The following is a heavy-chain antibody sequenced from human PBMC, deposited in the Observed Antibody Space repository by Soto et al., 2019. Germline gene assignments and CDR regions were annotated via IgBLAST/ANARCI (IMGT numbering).Heavy chain of an antibody. CDR2: NYYSGRT. D-gene: IGHD2-15*01. V-gene: IGHV4-39*01. J-gene: IGHJ6*02. CDR3: ARQAGGGRIYYGMDV. Sequence: QLQLQESGPGLVKPSETLSLTCTVSGGSISGTRYLWGWIRQPPGKGLEWIGNNYYSGRTYHNPSLKGRVTIFVDTSKNQFSLKLSSVTAADTAVYYCARQAGGGRIYYGMDVWGQGTTVNVSS. CDR1: GGSISGTRYL.